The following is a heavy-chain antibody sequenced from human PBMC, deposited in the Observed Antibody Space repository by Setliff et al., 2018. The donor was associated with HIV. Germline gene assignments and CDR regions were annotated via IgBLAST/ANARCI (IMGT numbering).Heavy chain of an antibody. J-gene: IGHJ4*02. CDR2: INHSGRT. D-gene: IGHD6-19*01. V-gene: IGHV4-34*01. CDR3: ARGVRDNSGWSSYYFDY. CDR1: AGSISSYY. Sequence: KTSETLSLTCAVSAGSISSYYWSWIRQPPGKGLEWIGEINHSGRTKYNPSLESRVTTSVDTSKKQFSLRLTSVTAADTAVYYCARGVRDNSGWSSYYFDYWGQGTLVTVSS.